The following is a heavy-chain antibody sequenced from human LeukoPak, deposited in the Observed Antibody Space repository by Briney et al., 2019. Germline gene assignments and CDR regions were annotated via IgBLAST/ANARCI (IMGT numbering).Heavy chain of an antibody. CDR3: AREIRYCSGSKCYLFDY. D-gene: IGHD2-15*01. CDR1: GFTFSSYE. J-gene: IGHJ4*02. V-gene: IGHV3-48*03. CDR2: ISSSGSTI. Sequence: GGSLRLSCAASGFTFSSYEMNWVRQAPGKGLEWVSSISSSGSTIYYADSVKGRFTISRDNAKNSLYLQMNSLRAEDTAVYYCAREIRYCSGSKCYLFDYWGQGTLVTVSS.